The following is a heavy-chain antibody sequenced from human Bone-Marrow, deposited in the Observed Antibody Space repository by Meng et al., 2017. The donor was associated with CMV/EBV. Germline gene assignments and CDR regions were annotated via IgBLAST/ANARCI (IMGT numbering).Heavy chain of an antibody. V-gene: IGHV3-30*02. J-gene: IGHJ4*02. CDR1: GFTFSSYG. CDR3: AKDHHYDFWSGYYRSYYFDY. D-gene: IGHD3-3*01. CDR2: IRYDGSNK. Sequence: GESLKISCAASGFTFSSYGMHWVRQAPGKGLEWVAFIRYDGSNKYYADSVKGRFTISRDNSKNTLYLQMNSLSAEDTAVYYCAKDHHYDFWSGYYRSYYFDYWGQGTLVTVSS.